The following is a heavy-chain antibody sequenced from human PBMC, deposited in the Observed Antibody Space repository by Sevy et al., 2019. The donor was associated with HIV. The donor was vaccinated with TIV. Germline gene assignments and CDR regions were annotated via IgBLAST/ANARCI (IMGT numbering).Heavy chain of an antibody. CDR1: GITVSSNY. Sequence: GGCLRLSCAVSGITVSSNYMGWVRQAPGKGLQWVSGIFASSNTHFADSVKGRFSISRDNSKNTLSLQMNSLSAEDTAVYYCARAVEDYSDSSGWDWYFDLWGRGTMVTVSS. D-gene: IGHD3-22*01. J-gene: IGHJ2*01. V-gene: IGHV3-66*01. CDR3: ARAVEDYSDSSGWDWYFDL. CDR2: IFASSNT.